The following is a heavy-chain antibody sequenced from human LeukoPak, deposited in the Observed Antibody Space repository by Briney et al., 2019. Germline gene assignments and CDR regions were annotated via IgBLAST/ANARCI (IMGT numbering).Heavy chain of an antibody. J-gene: IGHJ4*02. Sequence: SETLSLTCTVSGASISSYYWSWIRQSPGKGLEWIGCMYYGGNTNYNPSLKSRVTMSLDTSKNQLSLNLSNVTVADTAVYYCARGFYSASSFDYWGQGTLVTVSS. CDR3: ARGFYSASSFDY. V-gene: IGHV4-59*01. D-gene: IGHD2-21*01. CDR1: GASISSYY. CDR2: MYYGGNT.